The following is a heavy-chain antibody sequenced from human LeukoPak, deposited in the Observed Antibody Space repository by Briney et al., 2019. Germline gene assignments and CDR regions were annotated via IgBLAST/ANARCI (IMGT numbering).Heavy chain of an antibody. Sequence: PGGSLRLSCAASGFTFSSYAMHWVRQAPGKGLGWVAVISYDGSNKLYAGSVKGRFTISRDNSRNTLYLQMNSLRAEDTAVYYCARDLQSHYYDTSGYIWGQGTMVTVSS. V-gene: IGHV3-30*04. J-gene: IGHJ3*02. D-gene: IGHD3-22*01. CDR3: ARDLQSHYYDTSGYI. CDR1: GFTFSSYA. CDR2: ISYDGSNK.